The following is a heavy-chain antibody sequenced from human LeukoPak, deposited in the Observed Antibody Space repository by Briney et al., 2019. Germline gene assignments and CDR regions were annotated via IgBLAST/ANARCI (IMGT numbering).Heavy chain of an antibody. V-gene: IGHV3-7*03. CDR3: TRVFGGYDVSDY. CDR1: EFMFSSFW. Sequence: PGGSLRLSCAASEFMFSSFWMSWVRQAPGKGLEWVANIKSDGSQKYYVDSVEGRFTISRDNAKNSLYPQMDSLRVDDTAVYYCTRVFGGYDVSDYWGQGTLVTVSS. D-gene: IGHD3-3*01. J-gene: IGHJ4*02. CDR2: IKSDGSQK.